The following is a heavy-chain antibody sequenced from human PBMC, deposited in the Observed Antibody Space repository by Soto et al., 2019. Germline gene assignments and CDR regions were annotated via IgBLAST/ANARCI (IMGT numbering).Heavy chain of an antibody. CDR3: ARWHYYYWFDP. Sequence: QVQLVESGGGVFQPGRSLRLSCAASGFTFSSYGMHWVRQASGKGLGWVAVIWYDGSNKYYADAVKGRFTISRDNSKNTQYLQMNSLRAEYTAVYYCARWHYYYWFDPWCQGTLVTVSS. CDR1: GFTFSSYG. D-gene: IGHD3-22*01. CDR2: IWYDGSNK. V-gene: IGHV3-33*01. J-gene: IGHJ5*02.